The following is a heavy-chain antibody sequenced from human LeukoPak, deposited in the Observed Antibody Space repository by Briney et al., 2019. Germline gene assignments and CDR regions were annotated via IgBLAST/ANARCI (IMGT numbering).Heavy chain of an antibody. J-gene: IGHJ6*04. CDR3: ARQGGYSSPFSV. D-gene: IGHD6-13*01. V-gene: IGHV4-4*09. CDR2: IYASGST. Sequence: PSETLSLTCTVSGVSISSYYWSWIRQPPGKGLEWVGYIYASGSTNYIPSLTRRVTISVDTSKNQFSLKLSSVTAADTAVYYCARQGGYSSPFSVWGKGTTVTVSS. CDR1: GVSISSYY.